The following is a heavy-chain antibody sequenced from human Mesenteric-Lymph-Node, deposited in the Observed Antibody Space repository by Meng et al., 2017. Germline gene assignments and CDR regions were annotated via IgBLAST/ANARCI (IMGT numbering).Heavy chain of an antibody. Sequence: QVQLQQRGAGLLKPSETLSLPCAGYGGSFSGYYWSWIRQPPGKGLEWIGEINHSGSTNYNPSLKSRVTISVDTSKNQFSLKLSPVTAADTAVYYCARGRGYGDYGSLYWGQGTLVTVSS. V-gene: IGHV4-34*01. J-gene: IGHJ4*02. D-gene: IGHD4-17*01. CDR3: ARGRGYGDYGSLY. CDR2: INHSGST. CDR1: GGSFSGYY.